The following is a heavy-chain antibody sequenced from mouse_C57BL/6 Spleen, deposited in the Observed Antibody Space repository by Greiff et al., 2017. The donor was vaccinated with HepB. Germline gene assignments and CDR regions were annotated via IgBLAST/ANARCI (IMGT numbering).Heavy chain of an antibody. V-gene: IGHV1-50*01. CDR1: GYTFTSYW. D-gene: IGHD1-1*01. J-gene: IGHJ1*03. Sequence: QVQLQQPGAELVKPGASVKLSCKASGYTFTSYWMQWVKQRPGQGLEWIGEIDPSDSYTNYNQKFKGKATLTVATSSSTAYMQLSSLTSEDSAVYYCASPFTTVVATDWYFDVWGTGTTVTVSS. CDR3: ASPFTTVVATDWYFDV. CDR2: IDPSDSYT.